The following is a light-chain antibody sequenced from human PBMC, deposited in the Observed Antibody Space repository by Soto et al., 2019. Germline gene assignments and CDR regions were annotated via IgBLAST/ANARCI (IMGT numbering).Light chain of an antibody. CDR3: QQYGSSPGGT. V-gene: IGKV3-20*01. Sequence: EIVLTQSPGTLSLSPGERATLSCRASQSVSSSYLACYQQKPGQAPRLLIYGASSRATGIPDRFSGNGSGTDFTLTISRLEPEDFAVYYCQQYGSSPGGTFGQGTKVDIK. J-gene: IGKJ1*01. CDR1: QSVSSSY. CDR2: GAS.